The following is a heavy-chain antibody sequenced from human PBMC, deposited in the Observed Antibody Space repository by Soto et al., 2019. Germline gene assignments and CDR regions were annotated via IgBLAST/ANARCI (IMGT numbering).Heavy chain of an antibody. Sequence: RASVKVSCKASGYTFTSYDINWVRQATGQGLEWMGWMNPNSGNTGYAQKFQGRVTMTRNTSISTAYMELSSLRSEDTAVYYCARGLRGVRGVIIYYFDYWGQGTLVTVSS. J-gene: IGHJ4*02. CDR3: ARGLRGVRGVIIYYFDY. CDR1: GYTFTSYD. D-gene: IGHD3-10*01. V-gene: IGHV1-8*01. CDR2: MNPNSGNT.